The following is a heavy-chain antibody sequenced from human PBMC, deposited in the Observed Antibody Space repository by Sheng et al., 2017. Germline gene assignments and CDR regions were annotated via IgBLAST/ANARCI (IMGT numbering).Heavy chain of an antibody. Sequence: QVQLVQSGAEVKKPGSSVKVSCKASGGTFSSYAISWVRQAPGQGLEWMGGIIPIFGTANYAQKFQGRVTITTDESTSTAYMELSSLRSEDTAVYYCARDRTTVTAGDLWYFDLWGRGTPGHCLL. CDR3: ARDRTTVTAGDLWYFDL. CDR1: GGTFSSYA. D-gene: IGHD4-17*01. J-gene: IGHJ2*01. CDR2: IIPIFGTA. V-gene: IGHV1-69*05.